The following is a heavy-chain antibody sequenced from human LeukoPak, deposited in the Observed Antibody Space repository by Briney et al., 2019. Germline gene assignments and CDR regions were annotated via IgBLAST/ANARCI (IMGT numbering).Heavy chain of an antibody. Sequence: GGSLRLSCAASGFTFSSSAMSWVRQAPGKGLEWVSAISNNGGYTYYADSVQGRFTISRDISKNTLYLQMNNLRAEDSALYYCARGGRGSAAVVAPRSFDIWGQGTMVTVSS. CDR2: ISNNGGYT. V-gene: IGHV3-23*01. D-gene: IGHD3-22*01. CDR1: GFTFSSSA. CDR3: ARGGRGSAAVVAPRSFDI. J-gene: IGHJ3*02.